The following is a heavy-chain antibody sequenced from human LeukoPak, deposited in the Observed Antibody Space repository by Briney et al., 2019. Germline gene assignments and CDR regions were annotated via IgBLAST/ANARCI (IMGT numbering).Heavy chain of an antibody. V-gene: IGHV4-31*03. J-gene: IGHJ3*02. D-gene: IGHD3-22*01. CDR2: IYYSGST. Sequence: SQTLSLTCTVSGGSISSGGYYWSWIRQHPGKGLEWIGYIYYSGSTYYNPSLKSRVTISVDTSKNQFSLKLSSVTAADTAVYYCARAFYDSSGYYRGRDFDIWGQGTMVTVSS. CDR3: ARAFYDSSGYYRGRDFDI. CDR1: GGSISSGGYY.